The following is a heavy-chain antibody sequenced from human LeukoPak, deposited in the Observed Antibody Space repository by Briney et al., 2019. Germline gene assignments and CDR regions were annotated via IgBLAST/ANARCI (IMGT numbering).Heavy chain of an antibody. CDR1: GDSISTSNSY. D-gene: IGHD3-10*01. CDR3: ARETYGSGSYGENWFDP. V-gene: IGHV4-39*02. J-gene: IGHJ5*02. Sequence: SETLSLTCTVSGDSISTSNSYWGWIRQPPGKGLEWIGSIYYSGNTYYNASLKSRVTISVDTSKNQFSLKFTSVTAADTAVYYCARETYGSGSYGENWFDPWGQGTLVTVSS. CDR2: IYYSGNT.